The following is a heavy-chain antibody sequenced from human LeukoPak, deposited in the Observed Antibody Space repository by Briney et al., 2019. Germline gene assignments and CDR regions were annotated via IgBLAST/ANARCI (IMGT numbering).Heavy chain of an antibody. J-gene: IGHJ6*02. Sequence: SETLSLTCAVYGGSFSGYYWSWIRQPPGKGLEWIGEINHSGSTNYNPSLRSRVTISVDTSKNQFSLKLSSVTAADTAVYYCARGVKAAPHYYYGMDVWGQGTTVTVSS. CDR1: GGSFSGYY. V-gene: IGHV4-34*01. D-gene: IGHD6-6*01. CDR3: ARGVKAAPHYYYGMDV. CDR2: INHSGST.